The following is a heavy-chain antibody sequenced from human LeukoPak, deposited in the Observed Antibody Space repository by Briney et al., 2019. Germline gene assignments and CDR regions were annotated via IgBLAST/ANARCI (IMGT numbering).Heavy chain of an antibody. CDR2: IQYSGDT. V-gene: IGHV4-59*08. CDR1: GGSISPNL. J-gene: IGHJ4*02. D-gene: IGHD2-8*01. Sequence: SETLSLTCTVSGGSISPNLWSWIRQPPGKGLEWIGYIQYSGDTHYNPSLESRVTISVDTSKNQVSLKVISVTAADTAVYYCARHVLRGGTVFEVWGQGTLVTVSS. CDR3: ARHVLRGGTVFEV.